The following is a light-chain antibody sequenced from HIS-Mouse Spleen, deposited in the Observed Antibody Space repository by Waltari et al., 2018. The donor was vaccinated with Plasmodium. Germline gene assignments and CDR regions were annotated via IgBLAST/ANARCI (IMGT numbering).Light chain of an antibody. V-gene: IGKV3-15*01. Sequence: EIVMTQSPATLSVSPGGRATLSCRASQSVSSNLAWYQQKPAQAPRLPIYGASTRATGIPARFSGSGSGTEFTLTISSLQSEDFAVYDCQQYNNWSFTFGPGTKVDIK. CDR2: GAS. J-gene: IGKJ3*01. CDR3: QQYNNWSFT. CDR1: QSVSSN.